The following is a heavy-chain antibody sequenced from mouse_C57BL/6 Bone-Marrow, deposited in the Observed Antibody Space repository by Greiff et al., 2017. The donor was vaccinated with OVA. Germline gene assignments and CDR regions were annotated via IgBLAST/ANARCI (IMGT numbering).Heavy chain of an antibody. D-gene: IGHD3-2*02. J-gene: IGHJ3*01. V-gene: IGHV1-5*01. CDR1: GYTFTSYW. Sequence: EVKLVESGTVLARPGASVKMSCETSGYTFTSYWMHWVKQRPGQGLEWIGAIYPGNSDTSYNQKFKGKAKLTAVTSASTAYMELSSLTNEDSAVYYCTRVGSGYAAWFAYWGQGTLVTVSA. CDR3: TRVGSGYAAWFAY. CDR2: IYPGNSDT.